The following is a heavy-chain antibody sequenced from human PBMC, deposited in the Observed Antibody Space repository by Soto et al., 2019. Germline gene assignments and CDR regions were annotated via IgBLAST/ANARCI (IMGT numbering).Heavy chain of an antibody. CDR1: GFTFSSYA. CDR3: AKFTYGDYGKDYYYYYYMDV. J-gene: IGHJ6*03. CDR2: ISGSGGST. D-gene: IGHD4-17*01. V-gene: IGHV3-23*01. Sequence: EVQLLESGGGLVQPGGSLRLSCAASGFTFSSYAMSWVRQAPGKGLEWVSAISGSGGSTYYADSVKGRFTISRDNSKNTLYLQMNSLRAEDTAVYYCAKFTYGDYGKDYYYYYYMDVWGKGTTVTVSS.